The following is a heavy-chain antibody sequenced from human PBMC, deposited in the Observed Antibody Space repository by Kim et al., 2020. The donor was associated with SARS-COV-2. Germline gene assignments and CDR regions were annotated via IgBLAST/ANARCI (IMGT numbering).Heavy chain of an antibody. D-gene: IGHD4-17*01. CDR3: ARDDLDYGDYYFDY. V-gene: IGHV4-39*07. CDR1: GGSISSSSYY. J-gene: IGHJ4*01. CDR2: IYYSGST. Sequence: SETLSLTCTVSGGSISSSSYYWGWIRQPPGKGLEWIGSIYYSGSTYYNPSLKSRVTISVDTSKNQFSLKLSSVTAADTAVYYCARDDLDYGDYYFDYLG.